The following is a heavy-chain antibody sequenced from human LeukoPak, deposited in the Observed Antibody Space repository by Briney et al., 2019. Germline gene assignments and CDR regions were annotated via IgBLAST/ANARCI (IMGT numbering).Heavy chain of an antibody. CDR2: IKSKTDGGTT. CDR1: GFTFSSYA. D-gene: IGHD5-18*01. CDR3: TTFPGYSYGSHYFDY. Sequence: GGSLRLSCAASGFTFSSYAMSWVRQAPGKGLEWVGRIKSKTDGGTTDYAAPVKGRFTISRDDSKNTLYLQMNSLKTEDTAVYYCTTFPGYSYGSHYFDYWGQGTLVTVSS. V-gene: IGHV3-15*01. J-gene: IGHJ4*02.